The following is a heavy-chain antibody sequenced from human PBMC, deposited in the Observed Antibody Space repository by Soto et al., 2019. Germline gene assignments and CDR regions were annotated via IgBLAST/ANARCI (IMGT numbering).Heavy chain of an antibody. CDR1: GFTFSSSA. Sequence: GGSLGLSCSASGFTFSSSAMCWVRQAPGKGLEWVSAISGSGGSTYYADSVKGRFTISRDNSKNTLYLQMNSLRAEDTAVYYCVSQLVDEVPCSWGQRTGVPVSS. CDR3: VSQLVDEVPCS. V-gene: IGHV3-23*01. J-gene: IGHJ5*02. CDR2: ISGSGGST. D-gene: IGHD6-13*01.